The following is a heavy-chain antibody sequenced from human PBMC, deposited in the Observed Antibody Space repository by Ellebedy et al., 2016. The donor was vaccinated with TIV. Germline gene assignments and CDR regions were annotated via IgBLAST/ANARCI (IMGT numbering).Heavy chain of an antibody. J-gene: IGHJ5*02. D-gene: IGHD3-10*01. CDR1: GGSFSGYY. CDR2: INHSGST. Sequence: SETLSLTCAVYGGSFSGYYWSWIRQPPGKGLEWIGEINHSGSTNYNPSLKSRVTISVDTSKNQFSLKLSSVTAADTAVYYCARHRGVIMGHWFDPWGQGTLVTVSS. V-gene: IGHV4-34*01. CDR3: ARHRGVIMGHWFDP.